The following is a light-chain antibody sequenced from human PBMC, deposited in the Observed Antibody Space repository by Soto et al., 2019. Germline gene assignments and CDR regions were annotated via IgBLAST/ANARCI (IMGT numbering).Light chain of an antibody. CDR1: SSDVGGYNY. Sequence: QSALTQPASVSGSPGQSITISCTGTSSDVGGYNYVSWYQQHPGKAPKLMIYDVSNRPSGVSNRFSGSKSGNTASLTISGLQAEDEADYYCSSYTSSSTQXXXTGXKLTVL. CDR2: DVS. J-gene: IGLJ1*01. V-gene: IGLV2-14*01. CDR3: SSYTSSSTQX.